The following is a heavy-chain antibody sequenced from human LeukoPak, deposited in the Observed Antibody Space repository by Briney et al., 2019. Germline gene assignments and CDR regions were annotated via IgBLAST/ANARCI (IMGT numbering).Heavy chain of an antibody. Sequence: GGSLRLSCEASGFIFSNAWMSWGRQAPGKGLEWVGQIKTRTEGGTTDYAAPVKGRFTISRDDSKDTLYLQMNNLKTEDTGIYYCTTARWSITCENWGQGTLVTVSS. CDR2: IKTRTEGGTT. CDR3: TTARWSITCEN. J-gene: IGHJ4*02. V-gene: IGHV3-15*01. CDR1: GFIFSNAW. D-gene: IGHD2-8*02.